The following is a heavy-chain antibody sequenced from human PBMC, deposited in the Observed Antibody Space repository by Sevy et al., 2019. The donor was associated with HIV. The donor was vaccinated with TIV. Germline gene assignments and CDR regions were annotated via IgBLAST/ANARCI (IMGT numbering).Heavy chain of an antibody. D-gene: IGHD1-26*01. V-gene: IGHV4-61*01. CDR3: ARDSGTYPYYFDY. Sequence: SETLSRTWTVSGGSVSSGSYFWSWIRQPPGKGLEWIGYIHYSGSTNYNPSLKSRVTISVDTSKNQFSLNLSSVTAADTAVYYCARDSGTYPYYFDYWGQGTLVTVSS. CDR2: IHYSGST. J-gene: IGHJ4*02. CDR1: GGSVSSGSYF.